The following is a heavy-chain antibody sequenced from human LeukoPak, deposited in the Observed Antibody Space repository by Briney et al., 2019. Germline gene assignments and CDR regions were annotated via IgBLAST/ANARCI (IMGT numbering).Heavy chain of an antibody. CDR3: ARDPTYYYDSSGLLQH. J-gene: IGHJ1*01. CDR1: GGTFSSYA. CDR2: IIPILGIA. D-gene: IGHD3-22*01. Sequence: SVKVSCKASGGTFSSYAISWVRQAPGQGLEWMGRIIPILGIANYAQKFQGRVTITADKSTSTAYMELSSLRSEDTAVYYCARDPTYYYDSSGLLQHWGQGTLVTVSS. V-gene: IGHV1-69*04.